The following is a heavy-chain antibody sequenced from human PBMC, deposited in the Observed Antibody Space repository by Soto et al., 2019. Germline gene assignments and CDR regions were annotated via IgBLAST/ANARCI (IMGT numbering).Heavy chain of an antibody. V-gene: IGHV3-48*02. CDR1: GFNFSTHS. CDR3: TRVLVLVTSATGAFDV. J-gene: IGHJ3*01. CDR2: ISRSGSSA. Sequence: EVQLVQSGGGLGQPGGSLRLSCVASGFNFSTHSMNWVRQAPGKGLQWVSYISRSGSSANYPDSVKGRFTISRDNGKNSLYLQINSLRDEDAAVYYCTRVLVLVTSATGAFDVWGQGSMVTVSS. D-gene: IGHD2-8*02.